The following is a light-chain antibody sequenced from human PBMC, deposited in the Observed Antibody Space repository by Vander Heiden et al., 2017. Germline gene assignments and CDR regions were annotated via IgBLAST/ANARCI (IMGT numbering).Light chain of an antibody. CDR3: AAWDDSLNGVV. CDR2: SNN. CDR1: CSNICSNT. Sequence: QSVLTQPPSASGTPGQRVTISCSGSCSNICSNTVNWYQQLPGTAPKLLIYSNNRRPSGVPDRFSGSKSGTSASLAISGLQSEDEADYYCAAWDDSLNGVVFGGGTKLTVL. V-gene: IGLV1-44*01. J-gene: IGLJ2*01.